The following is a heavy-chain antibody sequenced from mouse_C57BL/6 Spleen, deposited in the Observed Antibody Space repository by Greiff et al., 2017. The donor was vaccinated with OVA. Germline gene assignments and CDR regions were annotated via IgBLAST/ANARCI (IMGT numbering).Heavy chain of an antibody. CDR2: IHPNSGST. D-gene: IGHD2-12*01. J-gene: IGHJ2*01. CDR1: GYTFTSYW. V-gene: IGHV1-64*01. CDR3: ARRDYSPYYFDY. Sequence: VQLQQSGAELVKPGASVKLSCKASGYTFTSYWMHWVKQRPGQGLEWIGMIHPNSGSTNYNEKFKSKATLTVDKSSSTAYMQLSSLTSEDSAVYYCARRDYSPYYFDYWGQGTTLTVSS.